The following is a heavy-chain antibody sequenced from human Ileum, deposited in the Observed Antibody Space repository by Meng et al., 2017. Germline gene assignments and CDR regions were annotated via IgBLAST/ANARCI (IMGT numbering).Heavy chain of an antibody. Sequence: ASVKVSCKTSGYTFTGYYIHWVRQAPGQGLEWIGWINPSTGNTLYSQKFQGRVTITRDRSITTAYLDLSRLTSDDTAMYYCARVGSTTSPADYWGQGTLVTVSS. CDR2: INPSTGNT. D-gene: IGHD1-26*01. CDR1: GYTFTGYY. J-gene: IGHJ4*02. V-gene: IGHV1-2*02. CDR3: ARVGSTTSPADY.